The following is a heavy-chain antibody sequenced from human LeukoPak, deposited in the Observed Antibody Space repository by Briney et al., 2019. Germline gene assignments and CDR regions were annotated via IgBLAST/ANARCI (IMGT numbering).Heavy chain of an antibody. CDR1: GDSISSYV. Sequence: SETLSLTCTVSGDSISSYVWNWIRQPPGKGLEWIAYISYSGSTNYNPSLKSRVTISVDTSKNQFSLRLSSVTAADTAVYYCARDISGSDTFDIWGHGTMVTVSS. CDR2: ISYSGST. V-gene: IGHV4-59*01. D-gene: IGHD5-12*01. CDR3: ARDISGSDTFDI. J-gene: IGHJ3*02.